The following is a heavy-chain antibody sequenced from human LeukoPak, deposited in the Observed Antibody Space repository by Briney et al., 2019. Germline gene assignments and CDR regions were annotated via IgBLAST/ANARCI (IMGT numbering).Heavy chain of an antibody. Sequence: GGSLRLSCAASGFTFDDYGMNWVRQAPGKGLEWVSGINWNGGSTGYADSVKGRFTISRDNSKNTRYLQMNSLRAEDTAVYYCAKTYYSSRAHYYYYYYMDVWGKGTTVTISS. CDR2: INWNGGST. CDR3: AKTYYSSRAHYYYYYYMDV. J-gene: IGHJ6*03. V-gene: IGHV3-20*04. CDR1: GFTFDDYG. D-gene: IGHD3-10*01.